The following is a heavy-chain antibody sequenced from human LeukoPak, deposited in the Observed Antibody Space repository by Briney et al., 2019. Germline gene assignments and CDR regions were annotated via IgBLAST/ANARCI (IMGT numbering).Heavy chain of an antibody. J-gene: IGHJ4*02. CDR1: GFTFSSYS. CDR3: ARGARIAAAGTFDY. CDR2: ISSSSSYI. V-gene: IGHV3-21*01. D-gene: IGHD6-13*01. Sequence: PGGSLRPSCAASGFTFSSYSMNWVRQAPGKGLEWVSSISSSSSYIYYADSVKGRFTISRDNAKNSLYLQMNSLRAEDTAVYYCARGARIAAAGTFDYWGQGTLVTVSS.